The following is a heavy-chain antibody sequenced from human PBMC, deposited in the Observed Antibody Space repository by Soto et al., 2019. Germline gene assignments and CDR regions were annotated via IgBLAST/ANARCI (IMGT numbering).Heavy chain of an antibody. Sequence: TLSLTCTVFGGSISSGGYYWSWIRQYPGKVLESIGYIYRSETTFYNPSLRSRLTISVDTSKNQFSLKLNSVTAADTAVYYCAREGELGPYYFDYWGQGTLVTVSS. CDR3: AREGELGPYYFDY. D-gene: IGHD7-27*01. J-gene: IGHJ4*02. V-gene: IGHV4-31*03. CDR1: GGSISSGGYY. CDR2: IYRSETT.